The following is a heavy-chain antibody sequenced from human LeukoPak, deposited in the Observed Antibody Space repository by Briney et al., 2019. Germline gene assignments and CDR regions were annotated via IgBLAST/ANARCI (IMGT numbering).Heavy chain of an antibody. CDR2: ISYDGSNK. CDR3: AKSGLVTAIRSYFDY. CDR1: GFTFSSYG. V-gene: IGHV3-30*18. J-gene: IGHJ4*02. Sequence: GRSLRLSCAASGFTFSSYGMHWVRQAPGKGLEWVAVISYDGSNKYYADSVKGRFTISRDNSKNTLSLQMNSLRAEDTAVYYCAKSGLVTAIRSYFDYWGQGTLVTVSS. D-gene: IGHD2-21*02.